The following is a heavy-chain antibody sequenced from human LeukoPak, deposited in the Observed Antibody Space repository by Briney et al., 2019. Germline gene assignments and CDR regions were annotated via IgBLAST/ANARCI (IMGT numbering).Heavy chain of an antibody. CDR1: DDSITMYY. D-gene: IGHD3-10*01. J-gene: IGHJ6*03. Sequence: SETLSLTCSVSDDSITMYYWTWIRQPPGKGLEWIGYVDHTGSTNFNPSLKSRVTISVDTSKNQFSLKLSSVTAADTAVYYCARLEEGYGSGRRENYYYYYMNVWGKGTTVTISS. V-gene: IGHV4-59*01. CDR2: VDHTGST. CDR3: ARLEEGYGSGRRENYYYYYMNV.